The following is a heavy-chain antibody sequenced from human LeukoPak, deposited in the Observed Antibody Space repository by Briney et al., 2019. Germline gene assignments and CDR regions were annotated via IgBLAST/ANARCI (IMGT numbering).Heavy chain of an antibody. CDR3: ARGPYTMVRGVIYYYGMDV. Sequence: VASVKVSCKASGYTLTSYDINWVRQATGQGLEWMGWMNPNSGNTGYAQKFQGRVTMTRNTSISTAYMELSSLRSEDTAVYYCARGPYTMVRGVIYYYGMDVWGQGTTVTVSS. V-gene: IGHV1-8*02. CDR2: MNPNSGNT. CDR1: GYTLTSYD. J-gene: IGHJ6*02. D-gene: IGHD3-10*01.